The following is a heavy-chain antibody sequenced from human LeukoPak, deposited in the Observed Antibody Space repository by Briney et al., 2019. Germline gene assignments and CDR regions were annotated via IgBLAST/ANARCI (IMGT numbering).Heavy chain of an antibody. D-gene: IGHD2-2*01. Sequence: PSETLSLTCTVSGGSISSSSYYWGWIRQPPGKGLEWIGYIYYSGSTNYTPSLKSRVTISVDTSKNQFSLKLTSVTAADTVVYYCARVPLRDCSSTSCLRYFYMDVWGKGTTVTVS. CDR3: ARVPLRDCSSTSCLRYFYMDV. J-gene: IGHJ6*03. CDR2: IYYSGST. V-gene: IGHV4-61*05. CDR1: GGSISSSSYY.